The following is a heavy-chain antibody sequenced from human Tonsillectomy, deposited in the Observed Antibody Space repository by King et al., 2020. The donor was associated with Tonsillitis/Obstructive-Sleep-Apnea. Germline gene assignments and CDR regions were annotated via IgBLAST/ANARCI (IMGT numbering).Heavy chain of an antibody. Sequence: VQLVESGAEVKKPGSSVKVSCKASGGTFSSYAISWVRQAPGQGLEWMGGIIPILGIANYAQKFQGRVTITADKSTSTAYMELISLRSEDTAVYYCARERYDILTGYYYYYGMDVWGQGTTVTVSS. J-gene: IGHJ6*02. CDR2: IIPILGIA. V-gene: IGHV1-69*10. CDR3: ARERYDILTGYYYYYGMDV. D-gene: IGHD3-9*01. CDR1: GGTFSSYA.